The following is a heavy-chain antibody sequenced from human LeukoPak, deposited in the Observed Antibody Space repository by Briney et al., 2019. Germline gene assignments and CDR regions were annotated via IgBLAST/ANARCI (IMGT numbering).Heavy chain of an antibody. CDR2: IYYSGTT. CDR1: GGSISSYY. D-gene: IGHD5-18*01. Sequence: SETLSLTCTVSGGSISSYYWNWIRQPPGKGLEWIGHIYYSGTTYYNPSLKSRVTISVDTSKNQFSLKLSSVTAADTAVYYCARGRGYSYGYWFYFDYWGQGTLVTVSS. CDR3: ARGRGYSYGYWFYFDY. J-gene: IGHJ4*02. V-gene: IGHV4-59*12.